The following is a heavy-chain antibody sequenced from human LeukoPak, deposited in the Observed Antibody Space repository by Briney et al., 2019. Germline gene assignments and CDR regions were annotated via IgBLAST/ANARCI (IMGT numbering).Heavy chain of an antibody. CDR3: ARGLSASYDFNWFDS. Sequence: SETLSLTCTVSGGSISGYYWSWIRQPAGEGPEWMGRINTSGTTRYDPSLKSRVTMSVDTSKNQFSLKLTSVTAADTAVYYCARGLSASYDFNWFDSWGQGTLVTVSS. CDR1: GGSISGYY. D-gene: IGHD2/OR15-2a*01. J-gene: IGHJ5*01. V-gene: IGHV4-4*07. CDR2: INTSGTT.